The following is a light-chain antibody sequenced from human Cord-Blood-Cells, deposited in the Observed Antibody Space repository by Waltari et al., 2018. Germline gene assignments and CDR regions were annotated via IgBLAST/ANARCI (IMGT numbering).Light chain of an antibody. V-gene: IGKV1-6*01. CDR2: AAS. J-gene: IGKJ2*01. CDR1: QGIRND. Sequence: AIQMTQSPSSLSASVGDRVTITCRASQGIRNDLGWYQQKPGKAPKLLIYAASSLQSGVPSRLRGSGSGTDFTLTISSLQPEDFATYYCLQDYNYPYTFGQGTKLEIK. CDR3: LQDYNYPYT.